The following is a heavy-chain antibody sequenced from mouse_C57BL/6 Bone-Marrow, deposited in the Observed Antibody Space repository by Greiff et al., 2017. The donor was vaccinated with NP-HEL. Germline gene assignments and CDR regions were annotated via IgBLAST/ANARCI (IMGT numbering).Heavy chain of an antibody. CDR2: IDPETGGT. D-gene: IGHD2-5*01. J-gene: IGHJ4*01. CDR1: GYTFTDYE. CDR3: TSPLYYSNYVGAMDY. Sequence: QVQLQQSGAELVRPGASVTLSCKASGYTFTDYEMHWVKQTPVHGLEWIGAIDPETGGTAYNQKFKGKAILTADKSSSTAYMEIRSLTSEDSAVYYCTSPLYYSNYVGAMDYWGQGTSVTVSS. V-gene: IGHV1-15*01.